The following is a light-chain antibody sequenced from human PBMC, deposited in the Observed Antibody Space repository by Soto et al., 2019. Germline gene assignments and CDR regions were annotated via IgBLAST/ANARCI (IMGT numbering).Light chain of an antibody. CDR3: QHYNSYSEA. J-gene: IGKJ1*01. Sequence: DIQRTQSPSTLSGSVGDRVTITCRASQTISSWLSWYQQKPGKAPKLLIYKASTLKSGVPSRFSGSGSGTEFTLTISCLQPDDFAADYCQHYNSYSEAFCQGTKVDIK. CDR1: QTISSW. V-gene: IGKV1-5*03. CDR2: KAS.